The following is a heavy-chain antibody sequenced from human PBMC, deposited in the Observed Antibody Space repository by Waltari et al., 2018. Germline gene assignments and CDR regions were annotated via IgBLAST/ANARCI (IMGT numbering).Heavy chain of an antibody. CDR2: IRSKAYGGTT. CDR3: TRVGGDSGGSYFDY. J-gene: IGHJ4*02. CDR1: GFTFGDYA. D-gene: IGHD1-26*01. V-gene: IGHV3-49*04. Sequence: EVQLVESGGGLVQPGRSLRLSCTASGFTFGDYAMSWVRQAPGKGLEWVGFIRSKAYGGTTEYAASVKGRFTISRDDSKSIAYLQMNSLKTEDTAVYYCTRVGGDSGGSYFDYWGQGTLVTVSS.